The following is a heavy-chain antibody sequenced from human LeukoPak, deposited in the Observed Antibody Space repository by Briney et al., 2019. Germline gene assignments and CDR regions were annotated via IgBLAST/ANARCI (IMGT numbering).Heavy chain of an antibody. CDR1: GFTLSNHW. CDR3: ARNNGMDV. J-gene: IGHJ6*02. CDR2: VNRDGSET. Sequence: GGSLRLSCAATGFTLSNHWMTWVRQVPGRGPEWVANVNRDGSETYYLDSVKGRFTISKDNAKNSLYLQMNSLRAEDTALYHCARNNGMDVWGQGTTVIVSS. V-gene: IGHV3-7*03.